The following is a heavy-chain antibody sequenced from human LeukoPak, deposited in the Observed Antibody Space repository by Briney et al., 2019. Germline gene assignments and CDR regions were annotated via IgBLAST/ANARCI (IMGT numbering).Heavy chain of an antibody. J-gene: IGHJ4*02. Sequence: ASVKVSCKASGYTFTSYGISWVRQAPGQGLEWMGWISAYNGNTNYAQKLQGRVTMTTDTSTSTAYMELRSLRSDDTAVYYCAASGGRGGYPTGGFDYWGQGTLVTVSS. V-gene: IGHV1-18*01. CDR1: GYTFTSYG. CDR2: ISAYNGNT. D-gene: IGHD5-24*01. CDR3: AASGGRGGYPTGGFDY.